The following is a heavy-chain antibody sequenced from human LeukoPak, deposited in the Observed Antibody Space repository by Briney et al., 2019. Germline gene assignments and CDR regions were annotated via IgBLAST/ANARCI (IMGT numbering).Heavy chain of an antibody. V-gene: IGHV4-31*03. J-gene: IGHJ6*02. CDR2: IYYSGST. Sequence: SETLSLTCTVSGGSISSGGYYWSWIRQHPGKGLEWIGYIYYSGSTYYNPSLKSRVTISVDTSKNQFSLKLSSVTAADTAVYYCARVRRGGARSNGSGIRPSYYYYGMDVWGQGTTVTVSS. D-gene: IGHD3-10*01. CDR3: ARVRRGGARSNGSGIRPSYYYYGMDV. CDR1: GGSISSGGYY.